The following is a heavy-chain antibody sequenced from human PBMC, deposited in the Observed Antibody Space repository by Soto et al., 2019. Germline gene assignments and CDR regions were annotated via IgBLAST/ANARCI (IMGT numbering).Heavy chain of an antibody. CDR3: ARGRGYSGYGMTNYYYYGMDV. CDR2: IYYSGSP. CDR1: GGSIISYY. J-gene: IGHJ6*02. V-gene: IGHV4-59*12. D-gene: IGHD5-12*01. Sequence: PSETLSLTCTISGGSIISYYWSWIRQPPGKEQEWIGYIYYSGSPNYNPSLQSRVTISVDTSKNQFSLKLNSVTAADTAVYYCARGRGYSGYGMTNYYYYGMDVWGQGTTVTVSS.